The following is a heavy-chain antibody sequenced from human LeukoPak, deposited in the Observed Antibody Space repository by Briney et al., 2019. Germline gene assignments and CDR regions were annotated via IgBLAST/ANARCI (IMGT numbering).Heavy chain of an antibody. CDR3: AKDRYDLPDY. V-gene: IGHV3-23*01. CDR2: ISGSGGST. D-gene: IGHD3-3*01. J-gene: IGHJ4*02. CDR1: GFTFSSYA. Sequence: GGSLRLSCAASGFTFSSYAMSCVREAPGKGLEWGSDISGSGGSTYYADYVKGGLTITRDNSKNALYLQMNSLRAEDTAVYYCAKDRYDLPDYWGQGTLVTVSS.